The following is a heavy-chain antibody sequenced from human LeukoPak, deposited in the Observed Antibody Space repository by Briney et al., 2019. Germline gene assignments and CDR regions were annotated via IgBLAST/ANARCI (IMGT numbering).Heavy chain of an antibody. V-gene: IGHV3-74*01. D-gene: IGHD2-8*02. CDR3: ARVLTGSWDWFDP. CDR2: INSDGSRT. CDR1: KFSFSSYW. J-gene: IGHJ5*02. Sequence: QSGGSLRLSCAASKFSFSSYWMHWVRQAPGKGLVWVSRINSDGSRTNYADPVKGRFTISRDNAKNTLYLQMSSLRAEDTAVYYCARVLTGSWDWFDPWGQGTLVTVSS.